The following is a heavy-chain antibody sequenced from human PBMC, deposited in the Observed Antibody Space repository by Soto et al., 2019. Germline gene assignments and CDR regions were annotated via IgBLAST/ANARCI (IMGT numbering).Heavy chain of an antibody. V-gene: IGHV1-18*01. Sequence: GASVKVSCKASGYTFTSYGISWVRQAPGQGLEWMGWISPNSGSTNYAQKLQGRVTMTRDTSTSTVYMELSSLRSEDTAVYYCARARSEGFDYWGQGTLVTVSS. CDR1: GYTFTSYG. J-gene: IGHJ4*02. CDR2: ISPNSGST. CDR3: ARARSEGFDY.